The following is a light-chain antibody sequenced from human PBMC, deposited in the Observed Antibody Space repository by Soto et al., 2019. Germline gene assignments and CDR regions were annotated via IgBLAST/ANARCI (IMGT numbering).Light chain of an antibody. V-gene: IGLV2-14*01. CDR1: SSDVVGYNY. Sequence: QSALTQPASVSGSPGPSITISCTVTSSDVVGYNYVSWYQQHPGKAPKLMIYEVSNRPSGVSDRFSGSKSGNTASLTISVLQAEDEADYYCSSYTSSSTLGVFGTGTKVTVL. CDR3: SSYTSSSTLGV. CDR2: EVS. J-gene: IGLJ1*01.